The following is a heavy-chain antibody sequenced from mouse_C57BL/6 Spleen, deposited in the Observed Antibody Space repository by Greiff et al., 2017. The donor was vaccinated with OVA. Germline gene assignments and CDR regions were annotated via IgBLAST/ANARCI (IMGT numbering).Heavy chain of an antibody. CDR1: GYAFSSSW. J-gene: IGHJ1*03. V-gene: IGHV1-82*01. CDR2: IYPGDGDT. CDR3: ARGGDYYGSSYGYFDV. Sequence: QVQLKQSGPELVKPGASVKISCKASGYAFSSSWMNWVKQRPGKGLEWIGRIYPGDGDTNYNGKFKGKATLTADKSSSTAYMQLSSLTSEDSAVYFGARGGDYYGSSYGYFDVWGTGTTVTVSS. D-gene: IGHD1-1*01.